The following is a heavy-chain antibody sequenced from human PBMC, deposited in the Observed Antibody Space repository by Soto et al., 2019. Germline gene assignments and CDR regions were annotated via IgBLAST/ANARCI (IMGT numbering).Heavy chain of an antibody. J-gene: IGHJ4*02. CDR3: AKPLGLLRRAMAQGSDY. CDR1: GFTFSSYG. CDR2: VSYDEITK. D-gene: IGHD5-18*01. V-gene: IGHV3-30*18. Sequence: GGFLRLSCAASGFTFSSYGMNWVRQAPGKGLEWVAVVSYDEITKYYADSVKGRFTISRDNSKNTVYLQMNSLRPEDTAVYYCAKPLGLLRRAMAQGSDYWGQGTLVTVS.